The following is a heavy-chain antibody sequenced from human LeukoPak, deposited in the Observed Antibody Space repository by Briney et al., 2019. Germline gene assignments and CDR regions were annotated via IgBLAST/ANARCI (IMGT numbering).Heavy chain of an antibody. D-gene: IGHD5-12*01. CDR1: SGSFNAYY. Sequence: SETLSLTCAVYSGSFNAYYWSWIRQPPGKVLEWIGKINHSGSTNYNPSLKRRVTISVDRSKNQFCLRLSSVTAADTAVYYCARGPGYSGYDFAFDIWGQGTMVTVSS. J-gene: IGHJ3*02. V-gene: IGHV4-34*01. CDR2: INHSGST. CDR3: ARGPGYSGYDFAFDI.